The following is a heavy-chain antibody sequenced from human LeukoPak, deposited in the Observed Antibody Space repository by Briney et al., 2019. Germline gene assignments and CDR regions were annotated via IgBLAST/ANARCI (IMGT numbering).Heavy chain of an antibody. Sequence: SETLSLTCAVYGGSFSGYYWSWIRQPPGKGLEWIGEINHSGSTNYNPSLKSRVTISVDTSKNQFSLKLSSVTAANTAVYYCARRQWLVLFDYWGQGTLVTVSS. CDR3: ARRQWLVLFDY. V-gene: IGHV4-34*01. D-gene: IGHD6-19*01. CDR2: INHSGST. CDR1: GGSFSGYY. J-gene: IGHJ4*02.